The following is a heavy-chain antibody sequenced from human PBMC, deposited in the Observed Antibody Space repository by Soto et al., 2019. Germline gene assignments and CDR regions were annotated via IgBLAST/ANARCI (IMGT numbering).Heavy chain of an antibody. CDR3: ARGLRQWGVRRLDP. V-gene: IGHV1-8*01. CDR1: GYTFTSYD. Sequence: QVQLVQSGAEVQKPGASVKVSCKASGYTFTSYDINWVRQATGQGLEWMGWMNPNSGNTGYAQKFQGRVTMTRNTAISTAYMELSSLRSEDTAVDYCARGLRQWGVRRLDPWGQGTLVTVSS. D-gene: IGHD6-19*01. CDR2: MNPNSGNT. J-gene: IGHJ5*02.